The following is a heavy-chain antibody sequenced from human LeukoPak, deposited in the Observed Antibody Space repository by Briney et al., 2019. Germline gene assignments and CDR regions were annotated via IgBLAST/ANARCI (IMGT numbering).Heavy chain of an antibody. CDR2: ISYDGSNK. Sequence: GGSLRLSCAAPGFTFSSYAMHWVRQAPGKGLEWVAVISYDGSNKYYADSVKGRFTISRDNSKNTLYLQMNSLRAEDTAVYYCARDGVTMIFDYWGQGTLVTVSS. V-gene: IGHV3-30-3*01. CDR3: ARDGVTMIFDY. CDR1: GFTFSSYA. D-gene: IGHD3-22*01. J-gene: IGHJ4*02.